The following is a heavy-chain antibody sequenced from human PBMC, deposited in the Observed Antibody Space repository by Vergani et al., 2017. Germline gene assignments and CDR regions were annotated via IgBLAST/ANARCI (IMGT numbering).Heavy chain of an antibody. J-gene: IGHJ4*02. D-gene: IGHD4-23*01. CDR1: GFTFDDYA. Sequence: EVQLVESGGGLVQPGRSLRLSCAASGFTFDDYAMHWVRQAPGKGLEWVSGISWNSGSIGYADSVKGRFTISRDNAKNSLYLQMNSLRAEDTAVYYCAKDDKDYGGNSGGDYWGQGTLVTVSS. CDR3: AKDDKDYGGNSGGDY. V-gene: IGHV3-9*01. CDR2: ISWNSGSI.